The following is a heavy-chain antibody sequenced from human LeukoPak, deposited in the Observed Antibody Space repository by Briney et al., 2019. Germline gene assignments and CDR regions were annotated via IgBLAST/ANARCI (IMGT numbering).Heavy chain of an antibody. D-gene: IGHD6-19*01. V-gene: IGHV3-23*01. Sequence: GGSVRLSCAASGFTFSSYAMSWVRQAPGKGLEWVSGISGSGGSTYYADSVKSRFTISRGNSKNTLYLQMNSLRAEDTAVYYCAKGEQWLEEYYFDYWGQGTLVTVSS. J-gene: IGHJ4*02. CDR2: ISGSGGST. CDR3: AKGEQWLEEYYFDY. CDR1: GFTFSSYA.